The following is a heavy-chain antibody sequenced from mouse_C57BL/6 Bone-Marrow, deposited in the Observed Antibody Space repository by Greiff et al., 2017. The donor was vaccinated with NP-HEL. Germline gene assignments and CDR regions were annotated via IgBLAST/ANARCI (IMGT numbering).Heavy chain of an antibody. Sequence: DVQLVESGGGLVKPGGSLKLSCAASGFTFSDYGMHWVRQAPEKGLEWVAYISSGSSTIYYADTVKGRFTISRDNAKNTLFLQMTSLRSEDTAMYYCARPDYYYGSSPWFAYWGQGTLVTVSA. CDR2: ISSGSSTI. CDR1: GFTFSDYG. J-gene: IGHJ3*01. V-gene: IGHV5-17*01. D-gene: IGHD1-1*01. CDR3: ARPDYYYGSSPWFAY.